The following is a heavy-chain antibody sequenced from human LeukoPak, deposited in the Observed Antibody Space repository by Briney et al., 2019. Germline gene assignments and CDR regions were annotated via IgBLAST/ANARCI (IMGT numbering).Heavy chain of an antibody. CDR1: GGTFSSYA. V-gene: IGHV1-18*01. CDR2: ISAYNGNT. Sequence: ASVQVSCKASGGTFSSYAISWVRQAPGQGLEWMGWISAYNGNTNYAQKLQGRVTMTTDTSTSTAYMELRSLRSDDTAVYYCARDISYYGSGSSSDYWGQGTLVTVFS. CDR3: ARDISYYGSGSSSDY. D-gene: IGHD3-10*01. J-gene: IGHJ4*02.